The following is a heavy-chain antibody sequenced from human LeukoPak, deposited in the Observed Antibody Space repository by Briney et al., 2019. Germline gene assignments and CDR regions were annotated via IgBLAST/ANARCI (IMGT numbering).Heavy chain of an antibody. J-gene: IGHJ4*02. CDR2: INPSGDST. V-gene: IGHV1-46*01. CDR1: GDTFTSYY. CDR3: ARGYGVMSGSFDY. D-gene: IGHD4-17*01. Sequence: GASVKVSCKASGDTFTSYYMHWVRQAPGQGLEWMGIINPSGDSTSSAQTFQGRVTMTRDMSTSTVYMALSSLRTEDTAVYYCARGYGVMSGSFDYWGQGTLVTVSS.